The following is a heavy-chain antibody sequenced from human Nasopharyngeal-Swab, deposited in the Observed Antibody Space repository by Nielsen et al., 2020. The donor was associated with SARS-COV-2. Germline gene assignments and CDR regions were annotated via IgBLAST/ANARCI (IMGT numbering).Heavy chain of an antibody. J-gene: IGHJ3*02. Sequence: SKTLSLTYTVSGGSISSYYWSWIRQPPGKGLEWIGYIYYSGSTNYNPSLKSRVTISVDTSKNQFSLKLSSVTAADTAVYYCARTGDLDIVVVPAALWAFDIWGQGTMVTVSS. CDR2: IYYSGST. V-gene: IGHV4-59*01. CDR3: ARTGDLDIVVVPAALWAFDI. D-gene: IGHD2-2*03. CDR1: GGSISSYY.